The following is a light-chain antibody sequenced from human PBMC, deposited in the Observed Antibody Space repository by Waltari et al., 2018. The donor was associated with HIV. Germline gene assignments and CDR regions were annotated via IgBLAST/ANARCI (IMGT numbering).Light chain of an antibody. J-gene: IGKJ4*01. V-gene: IGKV3-15*01. Sequence: DILLTQSQSTLSVSPGVRGTLSCRASQTVGLNLAWYQQRPGQPPKLLVYGASIRASGVSSRFSGSGSGTEFTLTITSVRSEDFAMYFCQQYDVWPLTFGGGTNVDLK. CDR1: QTVGLN. CDR3: QQYDVWPLT. CDR2: GAS.